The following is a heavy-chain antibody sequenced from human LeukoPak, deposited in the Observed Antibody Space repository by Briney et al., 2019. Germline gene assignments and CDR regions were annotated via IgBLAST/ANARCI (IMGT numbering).Heavy chain of an antibody. J-gene: IGHJ4*02. CDR3: ARGGPSSSWDTYFDY. CDR2: ISSSSSYI. V-gene: IGHV3-21*01. CDR1: GFTFSSYS. Sequence: GGSLRLSCAASGFTFSSYSMTWVRQAPGKGLEWVSSISSSSSYIYYADSVKGRFTISRDNAKNSLYLQMNSLRAEDTAVYYCARGGPSSSWDTYFDYWGQGTLVTVSS. D-gene: IGHD6-13*01.